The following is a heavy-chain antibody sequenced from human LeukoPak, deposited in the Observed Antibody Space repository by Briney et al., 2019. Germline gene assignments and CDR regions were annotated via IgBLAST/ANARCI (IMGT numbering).Heavy chain of an antibody. Sequence: TGGSLRLSCAASGFTFSSYWMSWVRQAPGKGLEWVANIKQDGSEKYHVDSVKGRFTISRDNAKNSLYLQMNSLRAEDTAVYYCARDFELDAFDIWGQGTMVTVSS. CDR3: ARDFELDAFDI. V-gene: IGHV3-7*01. CDR2: IKQDGSEK. D-gene: IGHD1-26*01. CDR1: GFTFSSYW. J-gene: IGHJ3*02.